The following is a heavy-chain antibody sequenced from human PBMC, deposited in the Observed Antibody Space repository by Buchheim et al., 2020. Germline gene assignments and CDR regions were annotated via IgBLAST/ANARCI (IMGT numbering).Heavy chain of an antibody. J-gene: IGHJ6*02. CDR1: GYTFTSYY. Sequence: QVQLVQSGAEVKKPGASVKVSCKASGYTFTSYYMHWVRQAPGQGLEWMGIINPSGGSTSYAQKFQGRVTMTRDTSTSTVYMELSSLRSEDTAVYYCARDRNPYPRPGKIPEVATDYYYYYGMDVWGQGTT. CDR2: INPSGGST. CDR3: ARDRNPYPRPGKIPEVATDYYYYYGMDV. D-gene: IGHD5-12*01. V-gene: IGHV1-46*03.